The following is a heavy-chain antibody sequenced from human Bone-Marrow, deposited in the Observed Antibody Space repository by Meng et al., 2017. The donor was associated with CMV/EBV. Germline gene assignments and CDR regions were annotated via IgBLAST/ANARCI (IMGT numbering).Heavy chain of an antibody. V-gene: IGHV4-34*01. CDR3: ARVGNDFWSGRWFDP. D-gene: IGHD3-3*01. CDR2: INHSGST. CDR1: GGSFSGYY. Sequence: SETLSLTCAVYGGSFSGYYWSWIRQPPGKGLEWIGEINHSGSTNYNPSLKSRVTISVDTSKNQFSLKLSSVTVADTAVYYCARVGNDFWSGRWFDPWGQGTLVTVS. J-gene: IGHJ5*02.